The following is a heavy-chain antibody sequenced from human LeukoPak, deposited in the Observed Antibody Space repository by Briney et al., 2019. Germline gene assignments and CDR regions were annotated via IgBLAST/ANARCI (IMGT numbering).Heavy chain of an antibody. CDR2: IYYSGST. J-gene: IGHJ6*02. CDR1: GGSISSSSYY. CDR3: ARRHYYDSSGYYYYGMDV. V-gene: IGHV4-39*07. Sequence: PSETLSLTCTVSGGSISSSSYYWGWIRQPPGKGLEWIGSIYYSGSTYYNPSLKSRVTISVDTSKNQFSLKLSSVTAADTAVYYCARRHYYDSSGYYYYGMDVWGQGTTVTVSS. D-gene: IGHD3-22*01.